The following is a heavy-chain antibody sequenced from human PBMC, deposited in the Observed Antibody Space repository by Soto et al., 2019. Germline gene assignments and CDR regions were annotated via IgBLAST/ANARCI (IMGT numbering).Heavy chain of an antibody. Sequence: QLRLQESGPGLVKPSETRSLTCTVSGGSISSSSYYRGWIRQPPGKGLAWIGSIYYSGSTYSNPSLKSRVTISVDTSKNPFPLNLSSANAVDTAVYYCARTIGTSRRFYDIWCQGTLVTAS. D-gene: IGHD3-22*01. V-gene: IGHV4-39*02. J-gene: IGHJ4*02. CDR3: ARTIGTSRRFYDI. CDR1: GGSISSSSYY. CDR2: IYYSGST.